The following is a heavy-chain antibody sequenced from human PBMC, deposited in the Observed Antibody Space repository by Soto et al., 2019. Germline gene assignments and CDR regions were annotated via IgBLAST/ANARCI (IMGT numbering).Heavy chain of an antibody. D-gene: IGHD3-22*01. Sequence: PSQTLSLTCVISGDSVSSNSAAWNWIRQSPSRGLEWLGRTYYRSRWYDDYAESVRGRIAVNPDTSKNQFSLQLSSVTPEDTAVYFCATANDHSGNYVQYFDYWGQGTLVTVSS. J-gene: IGHJ4*02. CDR3: ATANDHSGNYVQYFDY. V-gene: IGHV6-1*01. CDR2: TYYRSRWYD. CDR1: GDSVSSNSAA.